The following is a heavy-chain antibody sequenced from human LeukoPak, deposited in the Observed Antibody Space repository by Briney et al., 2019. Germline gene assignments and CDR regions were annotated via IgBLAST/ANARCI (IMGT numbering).Heavy chain of an antibody. Sequence: ASVKVSCKASGYTFTGYYMHWVRQAPGQGLEWMGWINPNSGGTNYAQKFQGRVTITRNTSISTAYMELSRLRSDDTAVYYCASHERLNYDFWSDGLPRDYWGQGTLVTVSS. CDR1: GYTFTGYY. CDR2: INPNSGGT. D-gene: IGHD3-3*01. CDR3: ASHERLNYDFWSDGLPRDY. J-gene: IGHJ4*02. V-gene: IGHV1-2*02.